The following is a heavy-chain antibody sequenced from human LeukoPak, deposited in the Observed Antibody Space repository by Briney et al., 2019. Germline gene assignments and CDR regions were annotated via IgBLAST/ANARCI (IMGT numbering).Heavy chain of an antibody. Sequence: GGSLRLSCAASGFTFNNYAMGWVRQAPGKGLEWVSVISGSGGTTYYADSVKGDFTISRDNSKNTLHLQMNTLRAEDTAIYYCAKAGDSSGYYHFDYWGQGTLATVSS. J-gene: IGHJ4*02. D-gene: IGHD3-22*01. CDR3: AKAGDSSGYYHFDY. V-gene: IGHV3-23*01. CDR1: GFTFNNYA. CDR2: ISGSGGTT.